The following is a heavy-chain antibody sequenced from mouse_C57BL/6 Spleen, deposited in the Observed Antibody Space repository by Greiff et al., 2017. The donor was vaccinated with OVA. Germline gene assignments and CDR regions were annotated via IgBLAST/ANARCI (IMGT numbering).Heavy chain of an antibody. CDR1: GFSLSPFGMG. CDR2: IWWDDEK. CDR3: ARKNHMDY. V-gene: IGHV8-8*01. J-gene: IGHJ4*01. Sequence: VTLKESCPGIFPPSQTLSLTCSFSGFSLSPFGMGVCWIRPPSGKGLEWLVHIWWDDEKYYNPALKSRLTIAKDTSKNQVFLKIANVDTADTATYYCARKNHMDYWGQGTSVTVSS.